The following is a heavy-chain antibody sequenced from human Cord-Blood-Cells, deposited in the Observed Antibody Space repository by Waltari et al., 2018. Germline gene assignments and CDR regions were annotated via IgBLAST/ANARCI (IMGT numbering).Heavy chain of an antibody. CDR1: GFTFRSYA. D-gene: IGHD4-4*01. CDR3: ARGITVYDAFDI. J-gene: IGHJ3*02. V-gene: IGHV3-30-3*01. Sequence: QVQLVESGGGVVQPGRSLRRSCAASGFTFRSYAMHWVRQAPGKGLEWVAVISYDGSNKYYADSVKGRFTISRDNSKNTLYLQMNSLRAEDTAVYYCARGITVYDAFDIWGQGTMVTVSS. CDR2: ISYDGSNK.